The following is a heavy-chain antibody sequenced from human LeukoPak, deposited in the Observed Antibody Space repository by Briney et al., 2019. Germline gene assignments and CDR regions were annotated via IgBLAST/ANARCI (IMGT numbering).Heavy chain of an antibody. Sequence: SETLCLTCTVSGGSISSSSYYWGWIRQPPGKGLEWIGSIYYSGSTYYNPSLKSRVTISVDTSKNQFSLKLSSVTAADTAVYYCARVRRGSSWYPYYFDYWGQGTLVTVSS. CDR3: ARVRRGSSWYPYYFDY. D-gene: IGHD6-13*01. CDR2: IYYSGST. J-gene: IGHJ4*02. V-gene: IGHV4-39*07. CDR1: GGSISSSSYY.